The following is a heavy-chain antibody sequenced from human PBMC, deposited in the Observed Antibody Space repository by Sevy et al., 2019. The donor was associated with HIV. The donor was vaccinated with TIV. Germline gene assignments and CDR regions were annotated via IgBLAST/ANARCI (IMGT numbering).Heavy chain of an antibody. J-gene: IGHJ6*03. V-gene: IGHV4-59*01. CDR3: ARVVATTYYYYYMDV. Sequence: SETLSLTCTVSGGSISTYYRSWIRQPPGKGLEWIGYMYYTGSTNYNPSLKSRVTISVDTSKNQFSLKLSSVTAADTAVYYCARVVATTYYYYYMDVWGIGTTVTVSS. CDR1: GGSISTYY. D-gene: IGHD5-12*01. CDR2: MYYTGST.